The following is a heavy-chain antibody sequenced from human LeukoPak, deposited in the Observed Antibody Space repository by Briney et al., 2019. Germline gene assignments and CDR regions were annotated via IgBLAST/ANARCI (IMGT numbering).Heavy chain of an antibody. CDR3: ARLYNWNYVFDY. D-gene: IGHD1-7*01. V-gene: IGHV4-59*12. Sequence: SETLSLTCTVSGASISSYYCNWIRQPPGKGLEWIGYIYYTGSTNHNPSLKSRVSISVDTSKNQFSLKLSSVTAADTAVYYCARLYNWNYVFDYWGQGTLVTVSS. CDR2: IYYTGST. J-gene: IGHJ4*02. CDR1: GASISSYY.